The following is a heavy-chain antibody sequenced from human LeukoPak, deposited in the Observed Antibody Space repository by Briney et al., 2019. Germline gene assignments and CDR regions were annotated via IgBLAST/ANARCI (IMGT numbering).Heavy chain of an antibody. V-gene: IGHV1-2*06. D-gene: IGHD3-10*01. CDR2: INPNSGGT. CDR1: GYTFTGYY. J-gene: IGHJ4*02. Sequence: ASVKVSCKASGYTFTGYYMHWVRQAPGQGLEWMGRINPNSGGTNYAQKFQGRVTMTRDTSISTAYMELSRLRSDDTAVYYCARGYYGSGSYDYWGQGTLLTVSS. CDR3: ARGYYGSGSYDY.